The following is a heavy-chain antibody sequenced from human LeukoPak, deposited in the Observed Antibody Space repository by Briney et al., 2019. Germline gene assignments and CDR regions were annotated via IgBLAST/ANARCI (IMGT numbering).Heavy chain of an antibody. Sequence: GGSLRLSCAASGLTFSIYGLHWVRQAPGKGLEWVAVIWNDGSVRYYADSVKGRFTISRDNSKNTLYLQMNNLRPEDTALYYCARASGSYDYWGQGTLVTVSS. CDR3: ARASGSYDY. J-gene: IGHJ4*02. CDR1: GLTFSIYG. D-gene: IGHD1-26*01. CDR2: IWNDGSVR. V-gene: IGHV3-33*01.